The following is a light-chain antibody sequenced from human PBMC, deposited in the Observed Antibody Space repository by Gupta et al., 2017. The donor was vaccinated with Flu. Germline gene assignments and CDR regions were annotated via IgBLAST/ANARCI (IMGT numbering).Light chain of an antibody. CDR2: AAS. V-gene: IGKV1-39*01. CDR3: QQSYSNPRT. Sequence: DIQMTQSPSSLYASVGDRVTITCRASQSISSYLNWYQQKPGKAPKLLIYAASSLQSGVPSRFSGSGSGTDFTLTISSLQPEDVATYYCQQSYSNPRTFGQGTKVEIK. J-gene: IGKJ1*01. CDR1: QSISSY.